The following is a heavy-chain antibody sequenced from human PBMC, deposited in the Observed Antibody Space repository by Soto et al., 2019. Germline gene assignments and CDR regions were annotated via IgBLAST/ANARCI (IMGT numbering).Heavy chain of an antibody. J-gene: IGHJ4*02. CDR2: INSDGSST. CDR3: ARVPDSRPFDY. V-gene: IGHV3-74*01. Sequence: LRLSCAASGFTFSSYWMHWVRQAPGKGLVWVSRINSDGSSTSYADSVKGRFTISRDNAKNTLYLQMNSLRAEDTAVYYCARVPDSRPFDYWGQGTLVTVSS. CDR1: GFTFSSYW. D-gene: IGHD2-15*01.